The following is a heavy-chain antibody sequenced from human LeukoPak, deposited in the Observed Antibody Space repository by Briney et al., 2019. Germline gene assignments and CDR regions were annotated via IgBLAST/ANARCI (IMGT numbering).Heavy chain of an antibody. V-gene: IGHV1-18*01. J-gene: IGHJ4*02. D-gene: IGHD3-22*01. CDR2: ISAYNGNT. CDR1: GYTFTSYG. Sequence: ASVKVSCKASGYTFTSYGISRVRQAPGQGLEWMGWISAYNGNTNYAQKLQGRVTMTTDTSTSTAYKELRSLRSDDTAVYYCARVDDSSGYYYWGQGTLVTVSS. CDR3: ARVDDSSGYYY.